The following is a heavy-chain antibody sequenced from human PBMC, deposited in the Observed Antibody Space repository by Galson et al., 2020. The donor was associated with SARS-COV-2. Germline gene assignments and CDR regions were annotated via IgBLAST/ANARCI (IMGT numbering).Heavy chain of an antibody. CDR2: IYYSGST. Sequence: SETLSLTCTVSGGSISSYYWSWIRQPPGKGLEWIGYIYYSGSTNYNPSLKSRVTISVDTSKNQFSLKLSSVTAADTAVYYCARKDTAMDPFDYWGQGTLVTVSS. V-gene: IGHV4-59*01. D-gene: IGHD5-18*01. CDR3: ARKDTAMDPFDY. J-gene: IGHJ4*02. CDR1: GGSISSYY.